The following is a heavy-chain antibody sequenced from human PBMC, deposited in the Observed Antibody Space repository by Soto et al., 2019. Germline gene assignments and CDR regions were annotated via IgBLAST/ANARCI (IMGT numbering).Heavy chain of an antibody. V-gene: IGHV3-33*01. J-gene: IGHJ4*02. CDR3: ARGNGYNPGRFAY. CDR2: IWSDENNI. CDR1: GFIFSSYG. D-gene: IGHD5-18*01. Sequence: GGSLRLCCAASGFIFSSYGMHWVRQAPGKGLEWVAVIWSDENNIDYADSVKGRFIISRDNSKNTLFLQMNSLRAEDTAVYYCARGNGYNPGRFAYWGQGTLVTVSS.